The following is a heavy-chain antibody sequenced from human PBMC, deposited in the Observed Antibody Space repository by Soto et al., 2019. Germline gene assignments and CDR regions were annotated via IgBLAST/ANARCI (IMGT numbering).Heavy chain of an antibody. CDR1: GFTVSSDD. D-gene: IGHD6-25*01. J-gene: IGHJ3*02. CDR3: AKGSSGRFSAFAI. CDR2: ISGSGGTT. V-gene: IGHV3-23*01. Sequence: GGSLRLSCAASGFTVSSDDMTWVRLAPGKGLEWVSAISGSGGTTYYADSVKGRFTFSRDNSKNTLYLQMNSLRAEDTAVYYCAKGSSGRFSAFAIPGRGTMV.